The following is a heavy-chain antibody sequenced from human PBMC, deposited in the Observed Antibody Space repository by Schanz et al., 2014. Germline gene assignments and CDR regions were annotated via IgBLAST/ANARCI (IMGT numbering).Heavy chain of an antibody. Sequence: EVQLVESGGGLVQPGRSLRLSCAASGFIFEDYAMHWVRQAPGKGLEWVSSISWNSGSVAYADSVKGRFTISRDDAKNSLYLQMNSLRAEDTALYFCATDYSGGGCHIWGQGTMVTVSS. CDR3: ATDYSGGGCHI. D-gene: IGHD6-19*01. CDR1: GFIFEDYA. J-gene: IGHJ3*02. V-gene: IGHV3-9*01. CDR2: ISWNSGSV.